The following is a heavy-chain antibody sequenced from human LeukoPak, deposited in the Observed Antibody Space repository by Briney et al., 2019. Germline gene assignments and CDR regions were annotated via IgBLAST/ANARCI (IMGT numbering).Heavy chain of an antibody. CDR1: GGSISSYY. CDR3: ARQDYDILTGYPYHFDY. Sequence: PSETLPLTCTVSGGSISSYYWSWIRQPPGKGLEWIGYIYYSGSTNYNPTLKSRVTISVDTSKNQFSLTLSSVTAADTAVYYCARQDYDILTGYPYHFDYWGQGTLVTVSS. D-gene: IGHD3-9*01. V-gene: IGHV4-59*08. CDR2: IYYSGST. J-gene: IGHJ4*02.